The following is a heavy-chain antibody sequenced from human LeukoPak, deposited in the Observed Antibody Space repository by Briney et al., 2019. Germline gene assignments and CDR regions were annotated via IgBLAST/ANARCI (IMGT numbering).Heavy chain of an antibody. CDR2: ISAYNGNT. D-gene: IGHD3-10*01. CDR3: ARDLWSITMVRGAIGHDAFDI. CDR1: GYTFTSYG. Sequence: ASVKVSCKASGYTFTSYGISWVRQAPGQGLEWVGWISAYNGNTNYAQKLQGRVTMTTDTSTSTAYMELRSLRSDDTAVYYCARDLWSITMVRGAIGHDAFDIWGQGTMVTVSS. V-gene: IGHV1-18*01. J-gene: IGHJ3*02.